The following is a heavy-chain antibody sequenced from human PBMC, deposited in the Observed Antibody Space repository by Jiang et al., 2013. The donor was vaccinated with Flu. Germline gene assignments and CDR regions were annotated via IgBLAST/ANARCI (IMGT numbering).Heavy chain of an antibody. CDR2: IYHSGST. J-gene: IGHJ4*02. CDR3: ARGYGDYWFDY. D-gene: IGHD4-17*01. V-gene: IGHV4-30-2*01. CDR1: GGSISSGGYS. Sequence: SGLVKPSQTLSLTCAVSGGSISSGGYSWSWLRQPPGKGLEWIAYIYHSGSTYYNPSLKSRVTMSVDRSKNQFSLKLNSVIAADTAVYYCARGYGDYWFDYWGQGTLVTVSS.